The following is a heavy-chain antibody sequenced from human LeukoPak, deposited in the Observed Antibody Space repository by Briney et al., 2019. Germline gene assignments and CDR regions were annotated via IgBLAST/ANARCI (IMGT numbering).Heavy chain of an antibody. CDR1: GFTFSRYS. CDR3: AKALGMRAVGLGRDL. V-gene: IGHV3-23*01. J-gene: IGHJ4*02. Sequence: PGGSLRLSCAASGFTFSRYSMSWVRQAPGKGLEWVSTISGSGDTTYYTDSVKGRFTISRDNSKNTLYLQMNSLRADDTAVYYCAKALGMRAVGLGRDLWGQGTLVTVSS. D-gene: IGHD6-13*01. CDR2: ISGSGDTT.